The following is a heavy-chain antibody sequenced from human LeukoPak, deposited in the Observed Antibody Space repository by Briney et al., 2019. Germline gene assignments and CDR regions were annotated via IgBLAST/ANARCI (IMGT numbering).Heavy chain of an antibody. CDR2: IYTSGST. J-gene: IGHJ6*03. V-gene: IGHV4-4*07. CDR1: GGSISSYY. Sequence: SETLSLTCTVSGGSISSYYWSWIRQPAGKGLEWIGRIYTSGSTNYNPSLKSRVTTSVDTSKNQFSLKLSSVTAADTAVYYCARDAPYDSSGYYYYHYYYYMDVWGKGTTVTVSS. CDR3: ARDAPYDSSGYYYYHYYYYMDV. D-gene: IGHD3-22*01.